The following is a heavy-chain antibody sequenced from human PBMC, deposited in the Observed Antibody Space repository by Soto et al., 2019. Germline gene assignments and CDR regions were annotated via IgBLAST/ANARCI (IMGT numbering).Heavy chain of an antibody. CDR3: TRDRGYCSSTSCYKEAFDI. Sequence: GGSLRLSCTASGFTFGDYAMSWVRQAPGKGLEGVGFIRSKAYGGTTEYAASVKGRFTISRDDSKSIAYLQMNSLKTEDTAVYYCTRDRGYCSSTSCYKEAFDIWGQGTMVTVSS. V-gene: IGHV3-49*04. CDR1: GFTFGDYA. J-gene: IGHJ3*02. D-gene: IGHD2-2*02. CDR2: IRSKAYGGTT.